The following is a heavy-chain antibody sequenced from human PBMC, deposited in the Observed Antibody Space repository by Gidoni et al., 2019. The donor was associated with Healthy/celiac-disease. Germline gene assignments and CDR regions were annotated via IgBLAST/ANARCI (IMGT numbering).Heavy chain of an antibody. V-gene: IGHV1-24*01. J-gene: IGHJ6*02. CDR2: FDPEDGET. D-gene: IGHD3-10*01. CDR3: ATDGKNYGSGSYSYYYYYGMDV. Sequence: QVQLVQSGAEVKKPGASVKVSCKVSGYTLTELSMHWVRQAPGKGLEWMGGFDPEDGETIYAQKFQGRVTMTEDTSTDTAYMELSSLRSEDTAVYYCATDGKNYGSGSYSYYYYYGMDVWGQGTTVTVSS. CDR1: GYTLTELS.